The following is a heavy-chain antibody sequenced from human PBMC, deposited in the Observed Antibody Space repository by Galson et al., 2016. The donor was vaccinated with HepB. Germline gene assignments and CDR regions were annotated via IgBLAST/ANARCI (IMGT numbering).Heavy chain of an antibody. V-gene: IGHV3-33*01. CDR1: GFTFSSFG. J-gene: IGHJ4*02. Sequence: SLRLSCAASGFTFSSFGMHWVRQTPGKGLEWLAVIWYDGSNKYYEDSLKGRFTISRDNSKNTLYLQMNSLRAEDTAVYYCARVEGDYDAAFDYWGQGTLVTVSS. CDR2: IWYDGSNK. D-gene: IGHD4-17*01. CDR3: ARVEGDYDAAFDY.